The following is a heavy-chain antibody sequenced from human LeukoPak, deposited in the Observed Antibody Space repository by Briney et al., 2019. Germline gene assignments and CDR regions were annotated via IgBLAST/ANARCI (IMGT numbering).Heavy chain of an antibody. CDR1: GYTFTDYY. V-gene: IGHV1-2*02. CDR3: ARSRIGVVGNYFDD. D-gene: IGHD6-19*01. CDR2: VNPNSGAT. J-gene: IGHJ4*02. Sequence: ASVKVSCKASGYTFTDYYMYWVRQDPALGLEWMGWVNPNSGATNYAQKFQGRVTMTRDTSISTAYMELSRLTYDDTAVYYCARSRIGVVGNYFDDWGQGTLVTVSS.